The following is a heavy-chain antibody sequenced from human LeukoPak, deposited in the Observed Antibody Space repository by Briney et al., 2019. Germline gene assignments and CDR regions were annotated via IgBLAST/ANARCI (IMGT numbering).Heavy chain of an antibody. CDR1: GFTFRSYY. CDR3: ARGVSYRVVVTATDFDY. V-gene: IGHV3-21*01. J-gene: IGHJ4*02. D-gene: IGHD2-21*02. CDR2: ICSSSIHI. Sequence: GGALGLSCEASGFTFRSYYMNWVRQAPGGGLEWVSSICSSSIHIYYADSVKGRLTISRDNAKNSLYLQMNSLRAEDTAVYYCARGVSYRVVVTATDFDYWGQGTLVTVSS.